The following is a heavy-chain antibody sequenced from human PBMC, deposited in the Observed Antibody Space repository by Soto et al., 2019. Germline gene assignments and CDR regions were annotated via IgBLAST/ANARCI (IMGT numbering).Heavy chain of an antibody. V-gene: IGHV3-7*03. D-gene: IGHD3-3*01. CDR1: GFTFGDYW. CDR3: AKLGSGYYTGLYFEY. J-gene: IGHJ4*02. Sequence: EMQLVESGGALVQRGGSLRLSCAASGFTFGDYWMSWVRQAPGKGLEWVAHIKKDGSEKYYVDSVKGRFTVSRDNAEKSLFLQMNSLRAEDMAVYYCAKLGSGYYTGLYFEYWGQGTLVTVSS. CDR2: IKKDGSEK.